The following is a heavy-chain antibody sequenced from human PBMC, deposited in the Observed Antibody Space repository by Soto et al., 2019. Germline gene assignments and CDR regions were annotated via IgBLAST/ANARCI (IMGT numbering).Heavy chain of an antibody. J-gene: IGHJ4*02. Sequence: QLQLQESGPGLVKPSETLSLTCTVSGGSISSSSYYWGWIRQPPVKGLEWIGSIYYSGSTYYNPSHKSRVTISVDTSKNQFSLKLSSVTAADTAVYYCARQYGDDSPRFDYWGQGTLVTVSS. V-gene: IGHV4-39*01. D-gene: IGHD4-17*01. CDR2: IYYSGST. CDR3: ARQYGDDSPRFDY. CDR1: GGSISSSSYY.